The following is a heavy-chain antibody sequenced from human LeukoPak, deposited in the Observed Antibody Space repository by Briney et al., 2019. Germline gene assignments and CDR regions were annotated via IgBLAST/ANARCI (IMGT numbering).Heavy chain of an antibody. CDR2: FDPEDGET. V-gene: IGHV1-24*01. CDR1: GYTLTELS. CDR3: ATVPMLWFGENYYGMNV. D-gene: IGHD3-10*01. J-gene: IGHJ6*04. Sequence: GASVKVSCKVSGYTLTELSMHWVRQAPGKGLEWMGGFDPEDGETIYAQKFQGRVTMTEDTSTDTAYMELSSLRSEDTAVYYCATVPMLWFGENYYGMNVWGKGTTVTVSS.